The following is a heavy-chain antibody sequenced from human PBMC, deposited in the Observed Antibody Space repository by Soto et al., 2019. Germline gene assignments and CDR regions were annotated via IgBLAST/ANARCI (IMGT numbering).Heavy chain of an antibody. D-gene: IGHD3-16*01. V-gene: IGHV4-59*01. CDR1: GASMNNYY. CDR2: MYYSGSS. Sequence: SETLSLTCSVSGASMNNYYGSWVRQPPGKGLEWIGYMYYSGSSNYNSSLKSRVTISVDTSKNQFSLKLSSVTAADTAVYYCVRSGHSFGGVVWGLETLVTVSS. J-gene: IGHJ4*02. CDR3: VRSGHSFGGVV.